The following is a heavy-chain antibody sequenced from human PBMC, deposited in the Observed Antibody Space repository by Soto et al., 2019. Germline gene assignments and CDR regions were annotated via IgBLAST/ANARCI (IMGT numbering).Heavy chain of an antibody. J-gene: IGHJ5*02. Sequence: EVQLVESGGGLVQPGGSLKLSCAASGFTFSGSAMHWVRQASGKGLEWVGRIRSKANSYATAYAASVKGRFTISRDDSKNTAYLQMNSLKTEDTAVYYCTRRSRMTTVTTGGFDPWGQGTLVTVSS. D-gene: IGHD4-17*01. CDR3: TRRSRMTTVTTGGFDP. V-gene: IGHV3-73*02. CDR1: GFTFSGSA. CDR2: IRSKANSYAT.